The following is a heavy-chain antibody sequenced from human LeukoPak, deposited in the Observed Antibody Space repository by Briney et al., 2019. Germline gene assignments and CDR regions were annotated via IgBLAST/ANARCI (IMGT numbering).Heavy chain of an antibody. CDR2: ISAYNGNT. CDR3: ARDRARDDFWSGYPDWYFDL. Sequence: GASVKVSCKASGYTFTSYGISWVRQAPGQGLEWMGWISAYNGNTNYAQKLQGRVTMTTDTSTSTAYMELRSLRSDDTAVYYCARDRARDDFWSGYPDWYFDLWGRGTLVTVSS. J-gene: IGHJ2*01. D-gene: IGHD3-3*01. CDR1: GYTFTSYG. V-gene: IGHV1-18*01.